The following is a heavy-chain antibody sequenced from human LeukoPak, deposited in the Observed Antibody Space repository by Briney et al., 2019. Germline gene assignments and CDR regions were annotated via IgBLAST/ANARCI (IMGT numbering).Heavy chain of an antibody. CDR2: IHYSGSA. Sequence: SETLSLTCSVSGVSIISSNYYWAWIRQPPGKGLEWIGSIHYSGSAYYGPTLSGRVTLSVDTSKNQFSLKVSAVTAADTAVYYCARDSQYDSSGHAPWGQGTLVTVSS. CDR1: GVSIISSNYY. CDR3: ARDSQYDSSGHAP. J-gene: IGHJ5*02. V-gene: IGHV4-39*07. D-gene: IGHD3-22*01.